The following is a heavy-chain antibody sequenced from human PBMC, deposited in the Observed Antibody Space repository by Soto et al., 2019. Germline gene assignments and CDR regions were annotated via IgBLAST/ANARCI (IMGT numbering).Heavy chain of an antibody. D-gene: IGHD1-1*01. V-gene: IGHV3-48*03. J-gene: IGHJ4*02. CDR1: GFTFSSYE. CDR2: ISSSGTTI. CDR3: AREGWNDVMGCFDY. Sequence: PGGSLRLSCTASGFTFSSYEMNWVRQAPGKGLEWVSYISSSGTTIYYADSVKGRFTISRDNAENSLYLQMNSLRAEDTAVYYCAREGWNDVMGCFDYWGQGNLVTVSS.